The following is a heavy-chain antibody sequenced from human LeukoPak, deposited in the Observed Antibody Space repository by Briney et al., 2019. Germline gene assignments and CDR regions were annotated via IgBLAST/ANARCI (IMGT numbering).Heavy chain of an antibody. CDR3: AREREYYYMDV. J-gene: IGHJ6*03. D-gene: IGHD1-26*01. V-gene: IGHV4-38-2*02. Sequence: PSETLSLTCAVSAYSISSGYYWTWIRPPPGKVLDYIGSIDHSGTTYYNPSLMSRVTISVDTTQNHFSLRLTSATAADTAVYYCAREREYYYMDVWGEGTTVSVSS. CDR2: IDHSGTT. CDR1: AYSISSGYY.